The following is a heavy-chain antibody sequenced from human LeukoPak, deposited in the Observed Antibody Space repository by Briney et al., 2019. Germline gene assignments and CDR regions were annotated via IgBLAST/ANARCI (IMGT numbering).Heavy chain of an antibody. V-gene: IGHV4-4*07. J-gene: IGHJ4*02. CDR3: AKSSYSIFDY. CDR1: GGSITSYD. D-gene: IGHD5-18*01. CDR2: FYTSGST. Sequence: SETLSLTCTVSGGSITSYDWSWIRQPAGKGLEWIGRFYTSGSTNYNPSLKSRVTISVDTSKNQFSLKLSSVTAADTAVYYCAKSSYSIFDYWGQGTLVTVSS.